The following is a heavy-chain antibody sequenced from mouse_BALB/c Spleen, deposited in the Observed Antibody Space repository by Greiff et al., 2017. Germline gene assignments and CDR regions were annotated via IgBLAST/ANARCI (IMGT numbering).Heavy chain of an antibody. J-gene: IGHJ4*01. CDR1: GYTFTSYW. V-gene: IGHV1-7*01. CDR2: INPSTGYT. D-gene: IGHD3-3*01. CDR3: ARRPLGAMDY. Sequence: VQLQQSGAELAKPGASVKMSCKASGYTFTSYWMHWVKQRPGQGLEWIGYINPSTGYTEYNQKFKDKATLTADKSSSTAYMQLSSLTSEDSAVYYCARRPLGAMDYWGQGTSVTVSS.